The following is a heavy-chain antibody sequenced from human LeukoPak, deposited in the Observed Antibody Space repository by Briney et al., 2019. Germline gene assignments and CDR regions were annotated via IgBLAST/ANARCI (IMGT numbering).Heavy chain of an antibody. CDR3: ARDKKRATNYYYYYMDV. J-gene: IGHJ6*03. V-gene: IGHV1-69*13. Sequence: SVKVSCKASGVTFKNHVFSWVRQAPGQGLEWMGGIAPMFGLANYAQNFRVRQNFQGRLSITADEGTSTVYMELSSLRSEDTAVYYCARDKKRATNYYYYYMDVWGKGTTVTVSS. CDR2: IAPMFGLA. CDR1: GVTFKNHV. D-gene: IGHD5-24*01.